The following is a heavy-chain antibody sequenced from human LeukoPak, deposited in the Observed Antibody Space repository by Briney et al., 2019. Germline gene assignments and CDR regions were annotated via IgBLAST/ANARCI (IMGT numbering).Heavy chain of an antibody. CDR2: ISYDGSNK. J-gene: IGHJ6*02. V-gene: IGHV3-30-3*01. CDR3: ARDGYSYDYYYYGMDV. D-gene: IGHD5-18*01. Sequence: PGGSLRLSCAASGLTFSSYAMHWVRPAPGKGLGWVAVISYDGSNKYYADSVKGRFTISRDNSKNTLYLQMNSLRAEDTAVYYCARDGYSYDYYYYGMDVWGQGTTVTVSS. CDR1: GLTFSSYA.